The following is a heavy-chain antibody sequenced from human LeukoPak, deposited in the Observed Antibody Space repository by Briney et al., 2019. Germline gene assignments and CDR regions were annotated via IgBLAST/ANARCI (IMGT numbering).Heavy chain of an antibody. J-gene: IGHJ4*02. CDR1: GFTVSSNY. V-gene: IGHV3-53*01. CDR3: ARLLYYYDSSVYQRYFDY. Sequence: LAGGSLRLSCAASGFTVSSNYMNWVRQAPGKGLEWVSIIYSGGTTYYADSVKGRFTISRDNSKNTLYLQMNSLRAEDTAVYYCARLLYYYDSSVYQRYFDYWGQGTLVTVSS. CDR2: IYSGGTT. D-gene: IGHD3-22*01.